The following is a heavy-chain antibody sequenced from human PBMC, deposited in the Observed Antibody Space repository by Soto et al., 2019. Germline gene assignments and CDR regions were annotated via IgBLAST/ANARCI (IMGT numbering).Heavy chain of an antibody. CDR1: GGTFSSYP. D-gene: IGHD1-7*01. CDR3: ARPTSTGTTSGYYFDY. Sequence: QVQLVQSGAEVKKPGSSVKVSCKASGGTFSSYPISWVRQAPGQGLEWMGRIIPILDITDYAQRFQGRVTTTADKSTSTAYTELRSLSSDDTAVYYCARPTSTGTTSGYYFDYWGQGTLVTVSS. J-gene: IGHJ4*02. V-gene: IGHV1-69*02. CDR2: IIPILDIT.